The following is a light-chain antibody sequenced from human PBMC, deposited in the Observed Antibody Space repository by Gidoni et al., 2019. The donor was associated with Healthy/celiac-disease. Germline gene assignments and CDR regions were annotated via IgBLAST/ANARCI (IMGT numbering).Light chain of an antibody. CDR3: QQANSFPIT. Sequence: DIPIPQSPSPVSASVGDRVIITCRASQGISSWLAWYQQKPGKAPKLLSYAASSLQSGVPSRCSGSGSGTDFTRTISSLQPEEFATYYCQQANSFPITFXXXTRLEIK. J-gene: IGKJ5*01. V-gene: IGKV1-12*01. CDR1: QGISSW. CDR2: AAS.